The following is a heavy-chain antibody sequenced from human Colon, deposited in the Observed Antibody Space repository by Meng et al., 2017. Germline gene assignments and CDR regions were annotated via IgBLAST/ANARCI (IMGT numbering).Heavy chain of an antibody. CDR1: GGSISGNY. D-gene: IGHD2-15*01. CDR2: IYYTGST. V-gene: IGHV4-59*01. CDR3: AKYDRPPYCFEY. Sequence: QVHLQEPGPGLLKPSETLSLTCTVSGGSISGNYWSWIRQSPGRGLEWIAYIYYTGSTNYNPSFKSRATISVDTSKNQFSLNLASVTAADTAVYYCAKYDRPPYCFEYWGQGTLVTVSS. J-gene: IGHJ4*02.